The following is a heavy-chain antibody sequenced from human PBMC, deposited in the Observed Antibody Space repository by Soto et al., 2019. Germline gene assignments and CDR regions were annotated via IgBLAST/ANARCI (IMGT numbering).Heavy chain of an antibody. CDR3: GMALYYYYGMDV. D-gene: IGHD2-8*01. J-gene: IGHJ6*02. CDR1: GGTFSSYA. CDR2: IIPIFGTA. V-gene: IGHV1-69*01. Sequence: QVQLVQSGAEVKKPGSSVKVSCKASGGTFSSYAISWVRQAPGQGLEWMGGIIPIFGTANYAQKFQGRVTIPADESTSTAYMELSSLRSEDTAVYYCGMALYYYYGMDVWGQGTTVTVSS.